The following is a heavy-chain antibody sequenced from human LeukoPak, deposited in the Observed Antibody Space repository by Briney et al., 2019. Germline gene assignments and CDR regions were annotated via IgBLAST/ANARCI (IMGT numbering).Heavy chain of an antibody. CDR1: GYTFTSYG. V-gene: IGHV1-18*01. CDR2: ISAYNGNT. Sequence: ASVKVSCKASGYTFTSYGISWVRQAPGQGLEWMGWISAYNGNTNYAQKLQGRVTMTTDTSTSTAYMELRSLRSDDTAVYYCARVRYDFWSGYAGMDVWGQGTTVTVSS. D-gene: IGHD3-3*01. CDR3: ARVRYDFWSGYAGMDV. J-gene: IGHJ6*02.